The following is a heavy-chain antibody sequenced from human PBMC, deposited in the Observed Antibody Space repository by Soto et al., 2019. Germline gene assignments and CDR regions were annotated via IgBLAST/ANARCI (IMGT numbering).Heavy chain of an antibody. CDR3: AREGLGYCSSTSCYADYYYGMDV. CDR1: GFTFSSYG. J-gene: IGHJ6*01. Sequence: QVQLVESGGGVVQPGRSLRLSCAASGFTFSSYGMHWVRQAPGKGLEWVAVIWYDGSNKYYADSVKGRFTISRDNSKNTLYLQMNSLRAEDTAVYYCAREGLGYCSSTSCYADYYYGMDVW. CDR2: IWYDGSNK. D-gene: IGHD2-2*01. V-gene: IGHV3-33*01.